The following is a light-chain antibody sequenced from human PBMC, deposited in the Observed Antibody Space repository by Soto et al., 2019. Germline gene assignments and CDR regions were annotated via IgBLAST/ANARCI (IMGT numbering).Light chain of an antibody. CDR3: TSYAGSNNVV. V-gene: IGLV2-8*01. Sequence: QSALTQPPSASGYPGQSVTISCTGTSSDIGGYNYVSWYQQHPGKAPKLIIYEVSKRPSGVPDRFSGSKSGNTASLTVSGLQAEDEADYYCTSYAGSNNVVFAGGTKATVL. J-gene: IGLJ3*02. CDR2: EVS. CDR1: SSDIGGYNY.